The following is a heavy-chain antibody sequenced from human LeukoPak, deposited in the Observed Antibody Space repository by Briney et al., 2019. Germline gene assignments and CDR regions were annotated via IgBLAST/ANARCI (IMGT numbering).Heavy chain of an antibody. CDR1: GFTFSSYG. CDR3: ATLYSRFDY. J-gene: IGHJ4*01. Sequence: GGSLRLSCAASGFTFSSYGMHWVRQAPGKGLEWVAVIWYDGSKKYYADSVKGRFTISRDNSKNTLYLQMNSLRAEDTAVYYCATLYSRFDYWGHGTLVTVSS. V-gene: IGHV3-33*01. CDR2: IWYDGSKK. D-gene: IGHD6-13*01.